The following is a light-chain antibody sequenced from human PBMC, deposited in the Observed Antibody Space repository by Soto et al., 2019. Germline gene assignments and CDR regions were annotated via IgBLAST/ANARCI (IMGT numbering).Light chain of an antibody. V-gene: IGKV4-1*01. CDR2: RAS. J-gene: IGKJ1*01. CDR1: QSVLYSSNNNNY. CDR3: HQYYTKPLT. Sequence: DIVMTQSPDSLAVSLGERATINCKSSQSVLYSSNNNNYLAWYQQKLGQPPKLLIYRASTRESGVPDRFSGSGSGTDFTLTISSLQAEDVAVYYCHQYYTKPLTFGQGPKVEIK.